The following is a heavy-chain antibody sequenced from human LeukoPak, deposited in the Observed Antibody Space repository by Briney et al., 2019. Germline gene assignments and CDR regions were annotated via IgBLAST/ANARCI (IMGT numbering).Heavy chain of an antibody. V-gene: IGHV1-18*01. Sequence: ASVKVSCKASGYTFTDFGVSWVRQAPGQGLEGMGWISAYNGNTNYAQKLQGRVTMTTDTSTSTAYMELRSLRSDDTAVYYCARDYGDDGGFRWFDPWGQGTLVTVSS. CDR1: GYTFTDFG. J-gene: IGHJ5*02. CDR3: ARDYGDDGGFRWFDP. CDR2: ISAYNGNT. D-gene: IGHD4-17*01.